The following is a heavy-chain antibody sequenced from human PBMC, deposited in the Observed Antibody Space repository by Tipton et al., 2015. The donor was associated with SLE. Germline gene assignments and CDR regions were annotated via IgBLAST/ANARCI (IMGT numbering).Heavy chain of an antibody. CDR3: ARAGDYDFWSGYYNY. CDR1: GGSISSSSYY. V-gene: IGHV4-39*07. Sequence: TLSLTCTVSGGSISSSSYYWSWIRQPPGKGLEWIGSIYHSGSTYYNPSLKSRVTISVDTSKNQFSLKLSSVTAADTAVYYCARAGDYDFWSGYYNYWGQGTLVTVSS. D-gene: IGHD3-3*01. J-gene: IGHJ4*02. CDR2: IYHSGST.